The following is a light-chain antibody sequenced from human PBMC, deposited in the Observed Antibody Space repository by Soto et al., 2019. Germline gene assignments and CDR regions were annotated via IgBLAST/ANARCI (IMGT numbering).Light chain of an antibody. CDR3: QHYTYWPYT. J-gene: IGKJ2*01. CDR2: GAS. CDR1: QSVSSN. V-gene: IGKV3-15*01. Sequence: IVMTQSPATLSVSPGERATLSCRASQSVSSNLAWYQQKPGQAPRLLIYGASTRATGIPARFSGSGSGTEFILTISSLQSEDFAVYYCQHYTYWPYTFGQGTKVDIX.